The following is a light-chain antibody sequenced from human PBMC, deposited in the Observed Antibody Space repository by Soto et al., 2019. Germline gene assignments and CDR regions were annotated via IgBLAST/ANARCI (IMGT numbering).Light chain of an antibody. V-gene: IGKV1-39*01. CDR2: AAS. Sequence: DIPMTQSPSSLSASVGDRVTITCRASQSISNYLDWYQLKPGKAPKRLIYAASSLQSGVPSRFTGSGSGTDFTLTISNLQAEDFATYYCHQNYNVPPWTFGQGTKVEIK. J-gene: IGKJ1*01. CDR3: HQNYNVPPWT. CDR1: QSISNY.